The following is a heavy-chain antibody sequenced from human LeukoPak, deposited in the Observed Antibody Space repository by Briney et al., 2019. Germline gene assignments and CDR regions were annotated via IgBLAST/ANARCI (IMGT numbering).Heavy chain of an antibody. Sequence: GASLTVSSKASGYTFTIYDINWGRQAPGQGLEWMGWMNPNSGNTGYAQKFQGRVTITRNTSISTAYMELSGLRSEDTAVYYCARGRSTGYPYYFEYWGQGTLVTVSS. V-gene: IGHV1-8*03. CDR2: MNPNSGNT. CDR1: GYTFTIYD. D-gene: IGHD5-12*01. J-gene: IGHJ4*02. CDR3: ARGRSTGYPYYFEY.